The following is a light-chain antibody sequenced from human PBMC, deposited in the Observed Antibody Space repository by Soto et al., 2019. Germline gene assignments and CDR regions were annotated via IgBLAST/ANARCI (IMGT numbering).Light chain of an antibody. Sequence: DIQMTQSPSTLSASVGDSVSINCRASQSISAWLAWYQQKPGKAPRLLIYKASTLEIGVPSRFSGSGSGTEFTLTISSLQPDDVAIYDCQQYNDYSWTCGQGTKVDLK. V-gene: IGKV1-5*03. CDR2: KAS. J-gene: IGKJ1*01. CDR3: QQYNDYSWT. CDR1: QSISAW.